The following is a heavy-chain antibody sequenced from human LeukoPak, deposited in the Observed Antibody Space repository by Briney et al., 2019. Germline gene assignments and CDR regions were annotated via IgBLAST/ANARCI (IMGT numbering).Heavy chain of an antibody. Sequence: PSETLSLTCAVYGGSFSGYYWGWIRQPPGKGLEWIGNIYYSGNTLYNPSLKSRVTVSVDTPKNQFSLRLNSVTAADTSVYYCARRRAAAGPFDYWGQGTLVTVSS. V-gene: IGHV4-34*01. CDR2: IYYSGNT. CDR1: GGSFSGYY. CDR3: ARRRAAAGPFDY. D-gene: IGHD6-13*01. J-gene: IGHJ4*02.